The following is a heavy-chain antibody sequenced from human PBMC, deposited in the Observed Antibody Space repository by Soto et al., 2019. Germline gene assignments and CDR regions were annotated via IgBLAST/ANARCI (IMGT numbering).Heavy chain of an antibody. J-gene: IGHJ6*02. D-gene: IGHD6-6*01. V-gene: IGHV1-69*13. CDR2: IIPIFGTA. Sequence: ASVKVSCKASGGTFSSYAISWVRQAPGQGLEWMGGIIPIFGTANYAQKFQGRVTITADESTSTAYMELSSLRSEDTAVYYCAKLPGRIAARSYYYGMDVWGQGTTVTVSS. CDR1: GGTFSSYA. CDR3: AKLPGRIAARSYYYGMDV.